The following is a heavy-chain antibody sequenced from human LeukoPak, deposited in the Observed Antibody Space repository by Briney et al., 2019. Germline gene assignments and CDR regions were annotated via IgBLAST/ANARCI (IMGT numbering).Heavy chain of an antibody. CDR1: GGTFSSYA. J-gene: IGHJ6*03. V-gene: IGHV1-69*13. CDR3: ARRGYYDTYYYYYMDV. CDR2: IIPIFGTA. Sequence: ASVKVSCKASGGTFSSYAISWVRQAPGQGLEWMGGIIPIFGTANYAQKFQGRVTITADESTSTAYMELSSLRSEDTAVYYCARRGYYDTYYYYYMDVWGKGTTVTVSS. D-gene: IGHD3-3*01.